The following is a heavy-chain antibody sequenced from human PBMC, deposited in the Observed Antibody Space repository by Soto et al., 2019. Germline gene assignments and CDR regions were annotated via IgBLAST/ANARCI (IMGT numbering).Heavy chain of an antibody. J-gene: IGHJ5*02. V-gene: IGHV3-21*01. CDR2: ISSSSAYI. D-gene: IGHD6-13*01. Sequence: LRLSCAASGFTFRSFTMNWVRQAPGKGLEWVSTISSSSAYIYYTDALRGRFTISRDNAKNSLHLQMNSLRAEDTAVYYCTRDASRDSSARGWFDPWGPGTLVTVSS. CDR3: TRDASRDSSARGWFDP. CDR1: GFTFRSFT.